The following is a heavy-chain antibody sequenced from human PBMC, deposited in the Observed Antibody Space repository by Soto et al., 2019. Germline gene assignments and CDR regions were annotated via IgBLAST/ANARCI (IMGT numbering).Heavy chain of an antibody. D-gene: IGHD3-3*01. V-gene: IGHV3-23*01. Sequence: EVQLLESGGGLVQPGESLRLSCAASGFIYRTYTMNWVRQAPGKGLEWVSGISGDGDITYYAESVKGRFTISRDNSKNTLYLQMNSLRAEDSAVYYCVKDACRLTWRCAPDWGQGTLVTVSS. CDR1: GFIYRTYT. J-gene: IGHJ1*01. CDR2: ISGDGDIT. CDR3: VKDACRLTWRCAPD.